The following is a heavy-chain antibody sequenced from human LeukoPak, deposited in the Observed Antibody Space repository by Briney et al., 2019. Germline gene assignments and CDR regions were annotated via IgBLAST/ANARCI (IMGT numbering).Heavy chain of an antibody. CDR1: GFTVSSNY. V-gene: IGHV3-66*01. CDR2: IYSGGST. Sequence: GGSLRLSCVASGFTVSSNYMSWVRQAPGKGLEWVSVIYSGGSTYYADSVKGRFTISRDNFKNTLYLQMNSLRAEDTAVYYCARADYYYYGMDVWGQGTTVTVSS. J-gene: IGHJ6*02. CDR3: ARADYYYYGMDV.